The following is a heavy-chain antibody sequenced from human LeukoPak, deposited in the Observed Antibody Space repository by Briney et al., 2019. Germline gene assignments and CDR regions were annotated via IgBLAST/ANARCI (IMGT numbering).Heavy chain of an antibody. V-gene: IGHV3-74*01. CDR3: VSGDYGNY. D-gene: IGHD4-17*01. J-gene: IGHJ4*02. CDR2: VNSDGSST. Sequence: PGGSLRLSCAASGFAFSSYWLHWVRQAPGKGLVWVSRVNSDGSSTNYADSVEGRFTVSRDNAKNTLFLQMNSLRVEDTALYYCVSGDYGNYWGQGTLVTVPS. CDR1: GFAFSSYW.